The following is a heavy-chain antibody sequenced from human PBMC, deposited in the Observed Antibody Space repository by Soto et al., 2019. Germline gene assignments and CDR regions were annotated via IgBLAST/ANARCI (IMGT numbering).Heavy chain of an antibody. Sequence: PGESLKISCKGSGYSFTSYWIGWVRQMPGKGLEWMGIIYPGDSDTRYSPSFQGQVTISADKSISTAYLQWSSLKASDTAMYYCARVLSYYYDSSGYYDAFDIWGQGTMVT. CDR2: IYPGDSDT. V-gene: IGHV5-51*01. CDR1: GYSFTSYW. D-gene: IGHD3-22*01. J-gene: IGHJ3*02. CDR3: ARVLSYYYDSSGYYDAFDI.